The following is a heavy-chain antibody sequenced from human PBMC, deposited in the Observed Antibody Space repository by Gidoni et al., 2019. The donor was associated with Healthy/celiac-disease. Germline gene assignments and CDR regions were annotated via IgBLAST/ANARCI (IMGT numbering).Heavy chain of an antibody. D-gene: IGHD3-10*01. J-gene: IGHJ6*03. V-gene: IGHV4-59*08. CDR1: VGSISSYY. CDR2: IYYSGST. Sequence: QVQLQESGPGLVKPSETLSLTCPVSVGSISSYYWRWIRQPPGKGLEWIGYIYYSGSTNYNPSLKSRVTISVDTSKNQFSLKLSSVTAADTAVYYCARHGSYYYMDVWGKGTTVTVSS. CDR3: ARHGSYYYMDV.